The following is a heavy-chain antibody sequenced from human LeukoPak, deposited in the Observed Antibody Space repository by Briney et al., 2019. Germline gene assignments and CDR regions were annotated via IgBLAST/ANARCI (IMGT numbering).Heavy chain of an antibody. CDR1: GFTVSSNY. CDR2: IYSGGST. Sequence: GGSLRLSCAASGFTVSSNYMSWVRQAPGKGLEWVSVIYSGGSTYYADSVKGRFTISGDNSKNTLYLQMNSLRAEDTAVYYCARWAVADPGDYWGQGTLVTVSS. D-gene: IGHD6-19*01. V-gene: IGHV3-66*01. CDR3: ARWAVADPGDY. J-gene: IGHJ4*02.